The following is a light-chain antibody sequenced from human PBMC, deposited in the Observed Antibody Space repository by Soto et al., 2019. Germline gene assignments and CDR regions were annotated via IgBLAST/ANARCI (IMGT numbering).Light chain of an antibody. Sequence: DIQMTQSPSSLSASVGDRVTMTCRASQTISSYLNWYQQKPGKAPNLLIYAASSLQSGVPSRFSGSGSGTDFTLTINSLQPEDFAIYYCQQTDSTPRTFGQGTKVEIK. V-gene: IGKV1-39*01. CDR2: AAS. J-gene: IGKJ1*01. CDR3: QQTDSTPRT. CDR1: QTISSY.